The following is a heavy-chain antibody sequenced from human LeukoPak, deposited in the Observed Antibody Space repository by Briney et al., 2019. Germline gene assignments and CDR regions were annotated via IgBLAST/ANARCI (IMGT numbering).Heavy chain of an antibody. V-gene: IGHV3-21*04. J-gene: IGHJ5*02. CDR3: AKDLRGYCSSTSCSDP. CDR1: GFTFSSYS. CDR2: ISSSSSYI. D-gene: IGHD2-2*01. Sequence: PGGSLRLSCAASGFTFSSYSMNWVRQAPGKGLEWVSSISSSSSYIYYADSVKGRFTISRDNSKNTLYLQMNSLRAEDTAVYYCAKDLRGYCSSTSCSDPWGQGTLVTVSS.